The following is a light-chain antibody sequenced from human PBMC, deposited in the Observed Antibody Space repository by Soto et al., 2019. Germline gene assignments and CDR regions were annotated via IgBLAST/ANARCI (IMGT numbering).Light chain of an antibody. V-gene: IGKV1-5*03. CDR2: KAS. J-gene: IGKJ4*02. Sequence: DIQMTQSPSTLSASVGDRVTITCRASQNIRSWLAWYQQEPGKAPRLLIYKASSLESGVPSRFSGSGSGTEFTLTISSLQPDDSATYYCQQYDSSSTFGGGTKVDIK. CDR1: QNIRSW. CDR3: QQYDSSST.